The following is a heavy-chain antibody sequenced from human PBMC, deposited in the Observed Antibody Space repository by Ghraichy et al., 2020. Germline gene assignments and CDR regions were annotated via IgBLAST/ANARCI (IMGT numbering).Heavy chain of an antibody. CDR3: ARVTVTTMRPLYYYYYYMDV. D-gene: IGHD4-17*01. Sequence: SQTLSLTCAVYGGSFSGYYWSWIRQPPGKGLEWIGEINHSGSTNYNPSLKSRVTISVDTSKNQFSLKLSSVTAADTAVYYCARVTVTTMRPLYYYYYYMDVWGKGTMATVSS. CDR1: GGSFSGYY. CDR2: INHSGST. J-gene: IGHJ6*03. V-gene: IGHV4-34*01.